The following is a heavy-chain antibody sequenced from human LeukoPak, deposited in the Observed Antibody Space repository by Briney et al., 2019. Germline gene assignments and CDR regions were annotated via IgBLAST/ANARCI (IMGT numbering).Heavy chain of an antibody. Sequence: GGSLRLSCAASGLTFSSYSMNWVRQAPGKGLEWVSSISSSSSYIYYADSVKGRFTISRDNAKNSLYLQMNSLRAEDTAVYYCARDFPRWGRIVVVPAAYYYYYGMDVWGQGTTVTVSS. J-gene: IGHJ6*02. V-gene: IGHV3-21*01. CDR3: ARDFPRWGRIVVVPAAYYYYYGMDV. CDR2: ISSSSSYI. CDR1: GLTFSSYS. D-gene: IGHD2-2*01.